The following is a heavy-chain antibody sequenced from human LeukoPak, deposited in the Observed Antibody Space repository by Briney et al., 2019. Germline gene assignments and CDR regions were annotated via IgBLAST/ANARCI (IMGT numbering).Heavy chain of an antibody. V-gene: IGHV1-69*05. J-gene: IGHJ5*02. CDR1: GGTFSSYA. CDR2: IIPIFGTA. CDR3: ARSEDGFYRGWFDP. D-gene: IGHD3-3*01. Sequence: ASVKVSCKASGGTFSSYAISWVRRAPGQGLEWMGGIIPIFGTANYAQKFQGRVTITTDESTSTAYMELSSLRSEDTAVCYCARSEDGFYRGWFDPWGQGTLVTVSS.